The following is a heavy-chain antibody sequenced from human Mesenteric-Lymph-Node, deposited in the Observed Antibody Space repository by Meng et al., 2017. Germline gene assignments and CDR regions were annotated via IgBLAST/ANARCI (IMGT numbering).Heavy chain of an antibody. CDR3: ARGRGYGDYGSLY. CDR2: INHSGST. V-gene: IGHV4-34*01. CDR1: GGSFSGYY. J-gene: IGHJ4*02. Sequence: QVQLQQWGEGLLKPSETLSLTYAVYGGSFSGYYWSWIRQPPGKGLEWIGEINHSGSTNYNPSLKSRVTISVDTSKNQFSLKLSSVTAADTAVYYCARGRGYGDYGSLYWGQGTLVTVSS. D-gene: IGHD4-17*01.